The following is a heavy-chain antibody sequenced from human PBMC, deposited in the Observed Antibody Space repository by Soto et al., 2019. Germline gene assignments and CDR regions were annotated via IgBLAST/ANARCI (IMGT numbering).Heavy chain of an antibody. CDR2: INHSGST. Sequence: PSETLSLTCAVYGGSFSGYYWSWIRQPPGKGLEWIGEINHSGSTNYNPSLKSRVTISVDTSKNQFSLKLSSVTAADTAVYYCAREVGGYGPYNWFDPWGQGTLVTVSS. CDR3: AREVGGYGPYNWFDP. J-gene: IGHJ5*02. V-gene: IGHV4-34*01. D-gene: IGHD5-18*01. CDR1: GGSFSGYY.